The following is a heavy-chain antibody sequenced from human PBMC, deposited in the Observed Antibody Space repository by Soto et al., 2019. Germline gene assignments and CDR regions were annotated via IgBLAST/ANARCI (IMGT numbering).Heavy chain of an antibody. CDR3: ARVVLWFGEGYFDY. CDR2: IYYSGST. V-gene: IGHV4-59*01. D-gene: IGHD3-10*01. J-gene: IGHJ4*02. Sequence: SETLSLTCTVSGGSTSSYYWSWIRQPPGKGLEWIGYIYYSGSTNYNPSLKSRVTISVDTSKNQFSLKLSSVTAADTAVYYCARVVLWFGEGYFDYWGQGALVTVSS. CDR1: GGSTSSYY.